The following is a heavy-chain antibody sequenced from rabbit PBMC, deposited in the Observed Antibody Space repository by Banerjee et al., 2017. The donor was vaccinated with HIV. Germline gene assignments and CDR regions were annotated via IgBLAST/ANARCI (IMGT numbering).Heavy chain of an antibody. D-gene: IGHD4-2*01. CDR1: GFSFSSSYY. CDR3: ARDKAFDDAGYLFDL. J-gene: IGHJ4*01. CDR2: INTGGST. V-gene: IGHV1S40*01. Sequence: QSLEESGGDLVKPGASLTLTCKASGFSFSSSYYMCWVRQAPGEGLEYIGFINTGGSTYYASWAKGRFTISRDNAQNTLYLQLNSLTAADTATYFCARDKAFDDAGYLFDLWGQGTLVTVS.